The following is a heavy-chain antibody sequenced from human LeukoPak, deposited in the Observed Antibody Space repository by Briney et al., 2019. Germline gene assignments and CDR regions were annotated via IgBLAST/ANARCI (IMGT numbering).Heavy chain of an antibody. CDR1: GFTVSSNH. D-gene: IGHD3-16*02. CDR3: ARVLTLSGCAFDL. V-gene: IGHV3-53*01. Sequence: GGSLRLSCAASGFTVSSNHMSWVRQAPGKGLEWVSVIYSGGTTNYTGPVKGRFTISRDNSKNTVHLKMNSLSAEDTAVYYCARVLTLSGCAFDLWGQGTMVTVSS. J-gene: IGHJ3*01. CDR2: IYSGGTT.